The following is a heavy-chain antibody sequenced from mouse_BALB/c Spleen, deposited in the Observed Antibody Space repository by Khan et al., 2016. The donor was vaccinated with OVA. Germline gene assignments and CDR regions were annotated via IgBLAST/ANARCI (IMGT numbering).Heavy chain of an antibody. Sequence: VQLQESGPGLVAPSQSLSITCTVSGFSLNSYGVHRVRQPPGKGLEWLGIIWAGGSTNYNSALMSRLSISQDNYKSQVFFKMNSLRTDDTAMYYCARDRGYDFEYFDYWGQGTTLTVSS. CDR3: ARDRGYDFEYFDY. V-gene: IGHV2-9*02. D-gene: IGHD2-4*01. J-gene: IGHJ2*01. CDR1: GFSLNSYG. CDR2: IWAGGST.